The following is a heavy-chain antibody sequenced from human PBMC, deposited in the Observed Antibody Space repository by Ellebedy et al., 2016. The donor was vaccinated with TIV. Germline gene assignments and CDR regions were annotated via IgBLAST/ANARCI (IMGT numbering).Heavy chain of an antibody. J-gene: IGHJ5*02. CDR3: ARWFGELLYVRWFDP. Sequence: SETLSLTCTVSGGSISRSSSYWGWIRQPPGKGLEWIGSIYHTGSTDYNPSLKSRVSISADTSKNQFSLKLTSVTAADTAEYYCARWFGELLYVRWFDPWGQGTLVTVSS. CDR2: IYHTGST. CDR1: GGSISRSSSY. D-gene: IGHD3-10*01. V-gene: IGHV4-39*01.